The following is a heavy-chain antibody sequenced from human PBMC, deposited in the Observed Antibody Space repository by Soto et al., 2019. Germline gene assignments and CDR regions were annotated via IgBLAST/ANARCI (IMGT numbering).Heavy chain of an antibody. D-gene: IGHD3-3*01. V-gene: IGHV3-48*01. J-gene: IGHJ4*02. CDR1: GFTFSSYS. Sequence: GGSLRLSCAASGFTFSSYSMNWVRQAPGKGREWVSSISSSCSTIYYADSVKGRFTISRDNAKNSLYLQMNSLRAEDTAVYYCARDLDNDFWSGYYWGLDYWGQGTLVTVSS. CDR3: ARDLDNDFWSGYYWGLDY. CDR2: ISSSCSTI.